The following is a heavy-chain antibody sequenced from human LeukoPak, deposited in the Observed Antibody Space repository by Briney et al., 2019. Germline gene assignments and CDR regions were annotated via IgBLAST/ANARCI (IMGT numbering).Heavy chain of an antibody. CDR1: GGSISTYY. J-gene: IGHJ3*02. CDR3: ARSSYYYAADAFDI. D-gene: IGHD3-10*01. Sequence: SETLSLTCTVSGGSISTYYWNWIRQPPGKGLEWIGYLYYTGSTNYNPSLKSRVTISVDTSKKQFSLKLSSVTAADTAVYYCARSSYYYAADAFDIWGQGTMVTVSS. CDR2: LYYTGST. V-gene: IGHV4-59*01.